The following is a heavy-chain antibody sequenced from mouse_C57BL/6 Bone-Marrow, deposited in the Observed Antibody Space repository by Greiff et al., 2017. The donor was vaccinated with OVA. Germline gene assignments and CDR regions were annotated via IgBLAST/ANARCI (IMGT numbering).Heavy chain of an antibody. V-gene: IGHV1-55*01. CDR1: GYTFTSYW. J-gene: IGHJ3*01. D-gene: IGHD2-12*01. CDR3: ARRGSYSPSWFAY. Sequence: QVQLQQPGAELVKPGASVKMSCKASGYTFTSYWITWVKQRPGHGLEWIGDIYHGSGSTNYNEKFKSKATLTVDTSSSTAYMQLSSLTSEDSAVYYCARRGSYSPSWFAYWGQGTLVTVSA. CDR2: IYHGSGST.